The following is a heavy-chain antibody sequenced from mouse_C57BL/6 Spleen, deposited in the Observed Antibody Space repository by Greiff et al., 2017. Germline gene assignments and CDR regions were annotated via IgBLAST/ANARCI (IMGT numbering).Heavy chain of an antibody. J-gene: IGHJ4*01. D-gene: IGHD6-1*01. CDR3: ARSAAQDAMDY. Sequence: QVQLQQPGAELVKPGASVKLSCKASGYTFTSYWMHWVKQRPGQGLEWIGMIHPNSGSTNYNEKLKSKATLTVDKSSSTAYMQLSSLTSEDSAVYYCARSAAQDAMDYWGQGTSVTVSS. CDR2: IHPNSGST. V-gene: IGHV1-64*01. CDR1: GYTFTSYW.